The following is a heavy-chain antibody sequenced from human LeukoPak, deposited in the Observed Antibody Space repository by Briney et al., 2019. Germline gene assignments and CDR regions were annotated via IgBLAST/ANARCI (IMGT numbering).Heavy chain of an antibody. D-gene: IGHD6-13*01. Sequence: GGSLRLSCAASGFTFSTYWMGWVRQAPGKGLEWVANIKQDGSEKYYVDSVKGRFTISRDNAKNSLYLQMNSLRAEDTAMYYCARDSAGNDYWGQGTLVTVSS. CDR3: ARDSAGNDY. J-gene: IGHJ4*02. CDR2: IKQDGSEK. CDR1: GFTFSTYW. V-gene: IGHV3-7*01.